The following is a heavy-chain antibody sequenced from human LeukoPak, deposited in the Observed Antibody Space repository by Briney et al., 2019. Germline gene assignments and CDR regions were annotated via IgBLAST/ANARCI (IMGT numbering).Heavy chain of an antibody. J-gene: IGHJ4*02. V-gene: IGHV3-23*01. Sequence: GGSLRLSCVASGFTFSSYATRWGRQAPGKGLEWVSAISGSGGSTYYADSVKGRFTISRDNSKITLYLQMNSLRAEDTAVYYGGKCADYRYYFDYWGQGTLVTVSS. D-gene: IGHD4-11*01. CDR2: ISGSGGST. CDR1: GFTFSSYA. CDR3: GKCADYRYYFDY.